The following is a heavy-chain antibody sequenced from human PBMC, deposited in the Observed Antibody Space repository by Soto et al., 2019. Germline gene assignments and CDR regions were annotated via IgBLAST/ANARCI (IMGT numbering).Heavy chain of an antibody. Sequence: SETLSHTCPFSGGSSSSYYWIWIRQPPRKGLEWIGSICYSGSTYYNPSLRSRVTISVDTSKNQFSLKLSSVTAADTAVYYCARHRLLTPPVYWGQGTLVTVSS. CDR1: GGSSSSYY. CDR3: ARHRLLTPPVY. J-gene: IGHJ4*02. D-gene: IGHD1-26*01. CDR2: ICYSGST. V-gene: IGHV4-39*01.